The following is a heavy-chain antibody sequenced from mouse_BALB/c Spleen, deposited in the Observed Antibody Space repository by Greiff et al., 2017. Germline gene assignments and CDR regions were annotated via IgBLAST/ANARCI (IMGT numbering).Heavy chain of an antibody. V-gene: IGHV14-3*02. CDR3: APHRYDGFAY. J-gene: IGHJ3*01. CDR1: GFNITDTY. CDR2: IDPANGNT. D-gene: IGHD2-14*01. Sequence: VQLQQSGAELVKPGASVKLSCTASGFNITDTYMHWVKRRPEQGLEWIGRIDPANGNTKYDPTFPGKDTITADTSSNTAYLQLSSLTSEDTAVYYCAPHRYDGFAYRGQGTLVTVSA.